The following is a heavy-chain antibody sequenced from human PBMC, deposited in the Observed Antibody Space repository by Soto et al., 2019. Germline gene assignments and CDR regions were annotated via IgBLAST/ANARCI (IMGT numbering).Heavy chain of an antibody. J-gene: IGHJ4*02. CDR2: INHSGST. D-gene: IGHD3-10*01. CDR3: ARGGPRDYRY. V-gene: IGHV4-34*01. Sequence: SETLSLTCAVYGGSFSGYYWSWIRQPPGKGLEWVGEINHSGSTNYNPSLKSRVTISVDTSKNQFSLKLSSVTAADTAVYYCARGGPRDYRYWGQGTLVTVSS. CDR1: GGSFSGYY.